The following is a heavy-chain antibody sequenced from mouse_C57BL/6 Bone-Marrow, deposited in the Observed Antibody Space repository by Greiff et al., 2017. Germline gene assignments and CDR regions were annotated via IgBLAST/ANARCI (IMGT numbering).Heavy chain of an antibody. V-gene: IGHV1-54*01. J-gene: IGHJ2*01. Sequence: QVQLKQSGAELVRPGTSVKVSCKASGYAFTNYLIEWVKQRPGQGLEWIGVINPGSGGTNYNEKFKGKATLTADKSSSTAYMQLSSLTSEDSAVYFCARKSLLVPYYFDYWGQGTTLTVSS. CDR2: INPGSGGT. D-gene: IGHD5-1*01. CDR1: GYAFTNYL. CDR3: ARKSLLVPYYFDY.